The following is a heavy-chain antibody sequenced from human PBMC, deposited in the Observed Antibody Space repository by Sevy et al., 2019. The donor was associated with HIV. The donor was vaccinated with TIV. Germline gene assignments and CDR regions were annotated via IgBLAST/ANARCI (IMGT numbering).Heavy chain of an antibody. V-gene: IGHV3-23*01. Sequence: QLGGSLRLSCAASGFTFSKYSMSWVRQPPGKGLEWVSTLSFGCGEINYADSVKGRFTISRDNSKSSVYLQMNNLRPEETAVYYCAREGCTKPHDYWGQGTLVTVSS. D-gene: IGHD2-8*01. CDR1: GFTFSKYS. CDR2: LSFGCGEI. J-gene: IGHJ4*02. CDR3: AREGCTKPHDY.